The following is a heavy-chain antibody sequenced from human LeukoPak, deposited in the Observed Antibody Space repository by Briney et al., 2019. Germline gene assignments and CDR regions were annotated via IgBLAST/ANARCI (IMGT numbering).Heavy chain of an antibody. V-gene: IGHV3-23*01. J-gene: IGHJ2*01. CDR1: GIPFTSYA. D-gene: IGHD6-19*01. Sequence: PGGSLRLSCAASGIPFTSYAMRWVRQAPGKGLEWVSAISGSGGSTYYADSVKGRFTISRDNSKNTLYLQMNSLRAEDTAVYYCAKTELGYSCGWYPPYWYFDLWGRGTLVTVSP. CDR3: AKTELGYSCGWYPPYWYFDL. CDR2: ISGSGGST.